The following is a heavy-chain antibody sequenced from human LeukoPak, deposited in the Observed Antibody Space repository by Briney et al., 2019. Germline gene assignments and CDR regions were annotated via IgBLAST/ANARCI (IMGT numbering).Heavy chain of an antibody. CDR3: AKISKITYYYDSSGYFAFDY. J-gene: IGHJ4*02. V-gene: IGHV3-23*01. D-gene: IGHD3-22*01. CDR1: GFTFSSYA. Sequence: GGSLRLSCAASGFTFSSYAMSWVRQAPGKGLEWVLAISGSGGSTYYADSVKGRFTISRDNSKNTLYLQMNSLRAEDTAVYYCAKISKITYYYDSSGYFAFDYWGQGTLVTVSS. CDR2: ISGSGGST.